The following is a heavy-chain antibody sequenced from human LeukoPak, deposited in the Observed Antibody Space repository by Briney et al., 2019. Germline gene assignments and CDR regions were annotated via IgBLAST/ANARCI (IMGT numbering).Heavy chain of an antibody. V-gene: IGHV4-59*11. J-gene: IGHJ4*02. Sequence: NPSETLSPTCTVSGGSISPLYWGWIRQPPGKGLEFIGYIFYSGTTNFNPSLKSRVTLSVDTSKNQFSLRLNSVTAADTAVYYCARGGSAAKYYFDSWGQGTLVTVSS. CDR3: ARGGSAAKYYFDS. CDR1: GGSISPLY. D-gene: IGHD6-13*01. CDR2: IFYSGTT.